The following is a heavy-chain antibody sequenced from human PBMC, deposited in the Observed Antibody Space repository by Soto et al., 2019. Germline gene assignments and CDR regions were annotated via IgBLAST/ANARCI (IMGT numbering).Heavy chain of an antibody. D-gene: IGHD3-3*01. CDR1: GFSFSSSA. CDR3: ATGPTIFGVVIRLYNYYGLDV. V-gene: IGHV3-23*01. CDR2: ISGSGGGGST. J-gene: IGHJ6*02. Sequence: GGSLRLSCAASGFSFSSSAMSWVRQTPGKGLEWISAISGSGGGGSTYYADSVKGRFTISRDNSKNTLYLQMNSLTADDTALYHCATGPTIFGVVIRLYNYYGLDVWGQGTTVTVSS.